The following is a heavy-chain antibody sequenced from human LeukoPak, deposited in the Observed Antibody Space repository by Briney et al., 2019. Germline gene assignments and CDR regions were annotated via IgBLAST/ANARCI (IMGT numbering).Heavy chain of an antibody. CDR1: GFIVSHNY. D-gene: IGHD5-18*01. CDR2: IYIDGTT. CDR3: ARDRGGYTYSHDY. Sequence: PGGSLRLSCAASGFIVSHNYMTWVRQAPGKGLEWISVIYIDGTTYYADSVKGRFTISRDQANNTLYLQMNTLRDEDTAVYYCARDRGGYTYSHDYWGQGTLVTVSS. V-gene: IGHV3-53*01. J-gene: IGHJ4*02.